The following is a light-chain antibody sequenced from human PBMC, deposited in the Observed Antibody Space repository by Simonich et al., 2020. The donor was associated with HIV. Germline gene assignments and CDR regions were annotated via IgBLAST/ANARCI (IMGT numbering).Light chain of an antibody. CDR2: SAS. J-gene: IGKJ4*01. CDR3: QQSYSTPLT. V-gene: IGKV1-39*01. CDR1: QSISNY. Sequence: DIQMPQSPSSLSTSVGNRVTITCRASQSISNYLNWYQQKPGKAPNLLIYSASTLQSGVPSRFSGSGSGTGFTLTISSLQPEDFATYYCQQSYSTPLTFGGGTKVEIK.